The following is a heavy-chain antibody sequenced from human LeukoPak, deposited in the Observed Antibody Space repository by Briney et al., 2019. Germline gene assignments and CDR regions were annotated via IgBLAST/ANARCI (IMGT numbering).Heavy chain of an antibody. CDR3: ATVTRDCSRASCYNY. V-gene: IGHV1-8*01. CDR2: MNPNSGHT. CDR1: GYTFTSYD. Sequence: ASVKVSCKASGYTFTSYDINWVRQATGQGLEGMGWMNPNSGHTGYAQKFQGRITMTRNTPISTAYMELSSLGSEDTAVYYCATVTRDCSRASCYNYWGQGTLVTVSS. D-gene: IGHD2-2*02. J-gene: IGHJ4*02.